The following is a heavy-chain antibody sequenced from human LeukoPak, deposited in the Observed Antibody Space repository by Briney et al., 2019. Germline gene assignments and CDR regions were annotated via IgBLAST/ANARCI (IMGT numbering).Heavy chain of an antibody. CDR1: GVTFSNYS. CDR3: ARAEALKFRDFDY. J-gene: IGHJ4*02. CDR2: ITSSGSYI. V-gene: IGHV3-21*01. Sequence: GGSLRLSCAASGVTFSNYSMNWVRQAPGEGLEWVSSITSSGSYIYYADSVKGRFTISRDNARNSLYLQMNSLRAEDTAIYYCARAEALKFRDFDYWGQGTLVTVSS.